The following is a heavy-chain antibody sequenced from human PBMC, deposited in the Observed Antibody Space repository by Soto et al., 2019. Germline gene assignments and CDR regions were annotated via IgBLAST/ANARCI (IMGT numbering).Heavy chain of an antibody. J-gene: IGHJ4*02. CDR1: GFTFSSYS. CDR2: ISSSSSTI. D-gene: IGHD4-17*01. CDR3: AREGGDYAGGTFDY. Sequence: EVQLVESGGGLVQPGGSLRLSCAASGFTFSSYSMNWVRQAPGKGLEWVSYISSSSSTIYYADSVKGRFTISRDNAKNSLYLQMNSLRAEDTVVYYCAREGGDYAGGTFDYWGQGTLVTVSS. V-gene: IGHV3-48*01.